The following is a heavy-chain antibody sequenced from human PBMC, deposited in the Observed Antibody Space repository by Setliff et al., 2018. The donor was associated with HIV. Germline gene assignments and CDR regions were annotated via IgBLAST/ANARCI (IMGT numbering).Heavy chain of an antibody. Sequence: PGGSLRLSCAASGFTFSGSTIHWVRQASGKGLEWVGRIGSKANSYATAYAASVKGRFTTSREDSKNTAYLHMNSLKTEDTAVYYCKADSSGYPWGQGTLVTVSS. D-gene: IGHD3-22*01. CDR1: GFTFSGST. J-gene: IGHJ5*02. CDR3: KADSSGYP. V-gene: IGHV3-73*01. CDR2: IGSKANSYAT.